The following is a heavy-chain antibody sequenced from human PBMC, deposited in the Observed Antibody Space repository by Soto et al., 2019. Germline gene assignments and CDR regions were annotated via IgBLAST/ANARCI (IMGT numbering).Heavy chain of an antibody. D-gene: IGHD1-26*01. J-gene: IGHJ4*02. CDR1: GYTFTNFG. Sequence: QVHLVQSGAVVENPGASVKVSCKASGYTFTNFGINWVRQAPGQGLEWMGWITPDNGNANYPQKHQDRLTITTDTSTNTAYLAPRSLRSDDTAVYFCARARMFSGAHHDYWGQGTRVNVSS. CDR2: ITPDNGNA. CDR3: ARARMFSGAHHDY. V-gene: IGHV1-18*04.